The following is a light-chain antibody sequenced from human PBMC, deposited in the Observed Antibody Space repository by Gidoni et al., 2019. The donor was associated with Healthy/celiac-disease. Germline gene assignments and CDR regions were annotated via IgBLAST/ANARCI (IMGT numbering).Light chain of an antibody. CDR3: SSYTSSSTLVV. CDR2: DVS. CDR1: RSDVGGYNY. V-gene: IGLV2-14*01. Sequence: QSALTQPASVSGSPGQSITISCTGTRSDVGGYNYVSWYQQHPGKAPKLTIYDVSNRPSGVSNRFSGSKSGNTASLTISGLQAEDEADYYCSSYTSSSTLVVFGGGTKLTVL. J-gene: IGLJ2*01.